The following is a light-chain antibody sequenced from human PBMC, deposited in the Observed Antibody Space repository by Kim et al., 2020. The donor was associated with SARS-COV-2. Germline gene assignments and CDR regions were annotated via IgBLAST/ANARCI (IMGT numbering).Light chain of an antibody. Sequence: AWGQTVRITCQGDSLRSYYASWYQQKPGQAPVVVIYGKNNRPSGIPDRFSGSSSGNTASLTITGAQAEDEADYYCNSRDSSGNPWVFGGGTKLTVL. J-gene: IGLJ3*02. CDR1: SLRSYY. CDR3: NSRDSSGNPWV. V-gene: IGLV3-19*01. CDR2: GKN.